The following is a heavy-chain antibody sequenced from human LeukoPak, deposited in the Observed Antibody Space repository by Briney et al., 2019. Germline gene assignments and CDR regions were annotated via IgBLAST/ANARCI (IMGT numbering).Heavy chain of an antibody. CDR1: GFTFSNYP. Sequence: GGSLRLSCAASGFTFSNYPMNWVRQAPGKGLEWVSTVSNSGGNTYYSDSVKGRFTISRDSSKNTLHLQMNSLRADDTAIYYCARDPRKHQLIYWGQGTLVTVSS. D-gene: IGHD6-13*01. J-gene: IGHJ4*02. V-gene: IGHV3-23*01. CDR2: VSNSGGNT. CDR3: ARDPRKHQLIY.